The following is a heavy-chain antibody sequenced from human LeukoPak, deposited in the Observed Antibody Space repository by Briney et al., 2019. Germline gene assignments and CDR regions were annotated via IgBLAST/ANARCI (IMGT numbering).Heavy chain of an antibody. CDR3: ARGDSSSWLAY. V-gene: IGHV4-31*02. CDR2: IYYSGST. Sequence: LRLSCAASGFTLSSYAMSWIRQHPGKGLEWIGYIYYSGSTYYNPSLKSRVTISVDTSKNQFSLKLSSVTAADTAVYYCARGDSSSWLAYWGQGTLVTVSS. D-gene: IGHD6-13*01. CDR1: GFTLSSYA. J-gene: IGHJ4*02.